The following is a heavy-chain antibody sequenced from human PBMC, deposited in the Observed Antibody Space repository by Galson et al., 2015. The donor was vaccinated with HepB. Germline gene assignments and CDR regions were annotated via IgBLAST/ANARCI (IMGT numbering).Heavy chain of an antibody. J-gene: IGHJ4*02. CDR2: IWYDDGSHK. CDR1: GSAFRNFG. V-gene: IGHV3-33*01. Sequence: SLRLSCAASGSAFRNFGMHWVRQAPGKGLEWVAVIWYDDGSHKDYADSVKGRFTISRDNSKNTLYLEMNSLRVEDTAVYYCTRGPRVQLERMDYWGQGTLVTVSS. CDR3: TRGPRVQLERMDY. D-gene: IGHD1-1*01.